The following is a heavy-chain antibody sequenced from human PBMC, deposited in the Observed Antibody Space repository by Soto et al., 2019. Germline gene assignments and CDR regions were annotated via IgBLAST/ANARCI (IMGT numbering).Heavy chain of an antibody. V-gene: IGHV3-74*01. Sequence: EGQLVESGGDLVQPGGSLRLSCAASGFTFSTYWMHWVRQAPGKGLLWVSRIKTDGTYATYADSVKGRFTISRDNAKNTLYLQMHSLRVEDAAVYYCAAGGSGYYANWGQGTLVTVSS. CDR2: IKTDGTYA. CDR1: GFTFSTYW. D-gene: IGHD3-22*01. J-gene: IGHJ4*02. CDR3: AAGGSGYYAN.